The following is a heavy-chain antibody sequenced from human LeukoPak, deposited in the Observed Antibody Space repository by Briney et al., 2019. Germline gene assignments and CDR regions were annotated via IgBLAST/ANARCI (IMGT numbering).Heavy chain of an antibody. CDR3: ARDLITMIVGTYAFDI. CDR1: GYTFTCYY. Sequence: ASVKVSCKASGYTFTCYYMHWVRQAPGQGLEWMGRINPNSGGTNYAQKFQGRVTMTRDTSISTAYMELSRLRSDDTAVYYCARDLITMIVGTYAFDIWGQGTMVTVSS. D-gene: IGHD3-22*01. CDR2: INPNSGGT. J-gene: IGHJ3*02. V-gene: IGHV1-2*06.